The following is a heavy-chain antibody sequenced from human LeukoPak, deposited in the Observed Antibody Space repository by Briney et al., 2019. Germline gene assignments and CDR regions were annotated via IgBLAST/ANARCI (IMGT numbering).Heavy chain of an antibody. Sequence: ASVKVSCKASGYTFTSYFMHWVRQAPGQGGEWLGIINPSDGSTSYEQKFQGRVTMTRDTSTSTVYMELSSLRSEDTAVHYCARDYDFWSGYSRRYYYYGMDVWGQGTTVTVSS. CDR2: INPSDGST. J-gene: IGHJ6*02. CDR3: ARDYDFWSGYSRRYYYYGMDV. CDR1: GYTFTSYF. V-gene: IGHV1-46*01. D-gene: IGHD3-3*01.